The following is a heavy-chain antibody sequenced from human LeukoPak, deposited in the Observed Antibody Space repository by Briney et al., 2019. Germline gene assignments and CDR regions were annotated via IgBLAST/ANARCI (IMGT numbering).Heavy chain of an antibody. Sequence: GGALRLSCAASGFTFSSYSMNWVRQAPGKGLEWVSSISSSSSYIYYADSVKGRFTISRDNAKNSLYLQMNSLRAEDTAVYYCARDSSFDFDYWGQGTLVTVSS. CDR2: ISSSSSYI. CDR1: GFTFSSYS. CDR3: ARDSSFDFDY. J-gene: IGHJ4*02. D-gene: IGHD6-6*01. V-gene: IGHV3-21*01.